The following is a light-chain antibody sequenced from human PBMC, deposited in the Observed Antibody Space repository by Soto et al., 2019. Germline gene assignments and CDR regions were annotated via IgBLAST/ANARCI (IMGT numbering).Light chain of an antibody. CDR3: QQYNRYPLT. J-gene: IGKJ4*01. CDR2: DAS. CDR1: QSISSW. Sequence: DIQMTQSPSTLSTSVGDRVTITCRASQSISSWLAWYQQKPGKAPKLLIYDASSLETGVPSRFSGSGSGTEFTLTISSLQPDDFATYYCQQYNRYPLTFVGGTQVEIK. V-gene: IGKV1-5*01.